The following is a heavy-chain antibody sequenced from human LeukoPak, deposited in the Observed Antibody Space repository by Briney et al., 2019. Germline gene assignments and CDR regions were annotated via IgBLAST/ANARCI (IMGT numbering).Heavy chain of an antibody. D-gene: IGHD2-2*02. CDR1: GGSISSYY. Sequence: PSETLSLTCTVSGGSISSYYWSWIRQPAGKGLEWIGRIYTSGSTNYNPSLKSRVTMSVDTSKNQFSLKLSSVTAADTAVYYCARDHSVCSSTSCYSWFDPWGQGTLVTVSS. CDR3: ARDHSVCSSTSCYSWFDP. CDR2: IYTSGST. J-gene: IGHJ5*02. V-gene: IGHV4-4*07.